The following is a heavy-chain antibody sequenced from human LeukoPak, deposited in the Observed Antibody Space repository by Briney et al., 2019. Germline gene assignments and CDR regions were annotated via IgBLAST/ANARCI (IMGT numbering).Heavy chain of an antibody. D-gene: IGHD2-2*01. J-gene: IGHJ5*02. Sequence: GGSLRLSCAASGFTFSSYSMNWVRQAPGKGLEWVSSISSSRSYIYYADSVKGRFTISRDNTKNSLYLEMNSLRAEDTAVYYCARDRERYQLRPNWFDPWGQGTLVTVSS. V-gene: IGHV3-21*06. CDR1: GFTFSSYS. CDR2: ISSSRSYI. CDR3: ARDRERYQLRPNWFDP.